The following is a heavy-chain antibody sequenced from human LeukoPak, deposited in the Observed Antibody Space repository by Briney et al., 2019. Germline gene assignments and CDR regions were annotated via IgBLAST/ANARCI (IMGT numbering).Heavy chain of an antibody. CDR1: AGTFSSYA. CDR2: IIPIYGST. CDR3: ATTPYPAAGTWSYHYYFYYMDV. J-gene: IGHJ6*03. V-gene: IGHV1-69*05. Sequence: SVKLSCETSAGTFSSYAISWVRQAPGQGLEWMGGIIPIYGSTNYAQAFQGRVTITTDESTTTAYMELSSLRSDDTAVYYCATTPYPAAGTWSYHYYFYYMDVWGKGTTVTVSS. D-gene: IGHD6-13*01.